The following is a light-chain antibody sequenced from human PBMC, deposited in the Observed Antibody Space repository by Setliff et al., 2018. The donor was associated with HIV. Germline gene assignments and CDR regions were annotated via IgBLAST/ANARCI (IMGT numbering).Light chain of an antibody. J-gene: IGLJ1*01. CDR3: CSYSRSSVPYV. CDR1: SNDVGGHNL. V-gene: IGLV2-23*02. Sequence: LTQVASVSGSLGQSITISCTGTSNDVGGHNLVSWFRVDPGKAPKLIIFNVNLWASGVSHRFSASKSGNTASLTISGLQSEGEADYYCCSYSRSSVPYVFGSGTKVTVL. CDR2: NVN.